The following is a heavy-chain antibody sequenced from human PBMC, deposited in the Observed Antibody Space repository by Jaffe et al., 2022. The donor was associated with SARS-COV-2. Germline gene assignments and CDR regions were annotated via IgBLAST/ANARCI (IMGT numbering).Heavy chain of an antibody. Sequence: EVQLVESGGGLVQPGGSLRLPCAASGFTLNSYWMSWVRQAPGKGLEWVANINQDGSEKYYVDSVRGRFTISRDNAKNSLYLQMNSLRAEDTAVYYCARAAAAGTVDYWGQGTLVTVSS. D-gene: IGHD6-13*01. CDR1: GFTLNSYW. CDR3: ARAAAAGTVDY. CDR2: INQDGSEK. V-gene: IGHV3-7*03. J-gene: IGHJ4*02.